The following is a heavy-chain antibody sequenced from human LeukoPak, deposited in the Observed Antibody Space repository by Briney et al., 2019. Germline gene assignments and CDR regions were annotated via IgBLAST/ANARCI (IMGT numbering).Heavy chain of an antibody. CDR2: INHSGST. Sequence: SETLSLTCAVYGGSFSGYYWSWIRQPPGKGLEWIGEINHSGSTNYNPSIKSRVIISVDTSKNQFSLKLSSVTAADTAVYYCARGVCSSTSCEPFDYWGQGTLVTVSS. V-gene: IGHV4-34*01. J-gene: IGHJ4*02. D-gene: IGHD2-2*01. CDR1: GGSFSGYY. CDR3: ARGVCSSTSCEPFDY.